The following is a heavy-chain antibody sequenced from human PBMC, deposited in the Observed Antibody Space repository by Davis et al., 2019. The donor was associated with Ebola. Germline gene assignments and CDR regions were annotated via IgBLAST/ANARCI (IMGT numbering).Heavy chain of an antibody. D-gene: IGHD3-3*02. CDR2: INSDGSDA. J-gene: IGHJ3*02. Sequence: GESLKISCAASGFTFSYYWMHWVRQRPGKGLVWVSRINSDGSDATYADSVKGRFTISRDNAKNTLYLQMNSLRAEDTAVYYCAIFGVVSHDAFDIWGQGTMVTVSS. V-gene: IGHV3-74*01. CDR3: AIFGVVSHDAFDI. CDR1: GFTFSYYW.